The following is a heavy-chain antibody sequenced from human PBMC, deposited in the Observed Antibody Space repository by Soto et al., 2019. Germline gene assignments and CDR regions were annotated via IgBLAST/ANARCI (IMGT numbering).Heavy chain of an antibody. CDR2: IYYAGTT. Sequence: SETLSLTCTVSGGSLNNYYWSWTRQPPGKGLEWIGYIYYAGTTSYNPSLKSRVTISADTSNNQFSLKLNSVTAADTALYYCARLGGYYQALDSWGQGTLVTVSS. J-gene: IGHJ4*02. CDR3: ARLGGYYQALDS. CDR1: GGSLNNYY. V-gene: IGHV4-59*08. D-gene: IGHD3-22*01.